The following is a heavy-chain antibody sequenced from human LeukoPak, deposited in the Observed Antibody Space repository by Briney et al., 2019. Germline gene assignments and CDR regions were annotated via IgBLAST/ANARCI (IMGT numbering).Heavy chain of an antibody. J-gene: IGHJ4*02. CDR3: AREGASIAARGEMG. CDR1: GYTFTGYY. Sequence: ASVKVSCKASGYTFTGYYMHWVRQAPGQGLEWMGWINPNSGGPNYAQKFQGRVTMTRDTSISTAYMELSRLRSDDTAVYYCAREGASIAARGEMGWGQGTLVTVSS. D-gene: IGHD6-6*01. V-gene: IGHV1-2*02. CDR2: INPNSGGP.